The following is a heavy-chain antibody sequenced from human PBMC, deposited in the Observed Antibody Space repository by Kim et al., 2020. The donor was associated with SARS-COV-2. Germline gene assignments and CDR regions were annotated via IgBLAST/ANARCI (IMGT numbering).Heavy chain of an antibody. CDR3: ARGLYCSSTKCSFGLDV. CDR1: GFIFSTYE. D-gene: IGHD2-2*01. CDR2: TSTSGSTI. Sequence: GGSLRLSCAASGFIFSTYEINWVRQAPGKGLEWVSYTSTSGSTIYSADSVKGRFTVSRDNARNSVYLQMNSLRDEDTAVYYCARGLYCSSTKCSFGLDVWGQGTTFTVSS. V-gene: IGHV3-48*03. J-gene: IGHJ6*02.